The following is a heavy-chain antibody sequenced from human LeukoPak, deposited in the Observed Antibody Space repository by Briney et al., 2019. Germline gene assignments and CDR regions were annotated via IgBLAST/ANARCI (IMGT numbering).Heavy chain of an antibody. Sequence: ATVKVSCKASGYTFTSYGISWVRQAPGQGLEWMGWISAYNGNTNYAQKLQGRVTMTTDTSTSTAYMELRSLRSDDTAVYYCATGIAVAGEYDAFDIWGQGTMVTASS. CDR1: GYTFTSYG. V-gene: IGHV1-18*01. CDR2: ISAYNGNT. J-gene: IGHJ3*02. D-gene: IGHD6-19*01. CDR3: ATGIAVAGEYDAFDI.